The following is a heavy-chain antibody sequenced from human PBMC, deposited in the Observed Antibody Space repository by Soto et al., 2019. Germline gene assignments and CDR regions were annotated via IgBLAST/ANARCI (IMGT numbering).Heavy chain of an antibody. J-gene: IGHJ3*02. CDR2: ISSSSSTI. V-gene: IGHV3-48*02. CDR3: ASQDIVLVPAATADAFDI. Sequence: PGGSLRLSCAASGFTFSSYSMNWVRQAPGKGLEWVSYISSSSSTIYYADSVKGRFTISRDNAKNSLYLQMNSLRDEDTAVYYCASQDIVLVPAATADAFDIRGQGTMVTVSS. CDR1: GFTFSSYS. D-gene: IGHD2-2*01.